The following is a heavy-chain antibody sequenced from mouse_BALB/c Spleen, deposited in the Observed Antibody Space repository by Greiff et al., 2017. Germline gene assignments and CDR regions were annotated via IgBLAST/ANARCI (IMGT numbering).Heavy chain of an antibody. D-gene: IGHD2-1*01. J-gene: IGHJ3*01. V-gene: IGHV5-9-4*01. CDR2: ISSGGSYT. CDR1: GFTFSSYA. Sequence: EVKLVESGGGLVKPGGSLKLSCAASGFTFSSYAMSWVRQSPEKRLEWVAEISSGGSYTYYPDTVTGRFTISRDNAKNTLYLEMSSLRSEDTAMYYCARADYGNYGAWFAYWGQGTLVTVAA. CDR3: ARADYGNYGAWFAY.